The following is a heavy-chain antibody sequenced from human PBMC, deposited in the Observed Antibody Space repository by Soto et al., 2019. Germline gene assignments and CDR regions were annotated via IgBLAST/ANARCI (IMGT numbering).Heavy chain of an antibody. D-gene: IGHD6-6*01. CDR1: GFTFSSYW. Sequence: EVQLVESGGGLVQPGGSLRLSCAASGFTFSSYWMSWVRQAPGKGLEWVANIKQDGGEKYYVDSVKGRFTISRDNAMNSLYLQMNSLRAEDTALYYCAKEETIAAHPFDYWGQGTLVTVSS. CDR2: IKQDGGEK. V-gene: IGHV3-7*05. J-gene: IGHJ4*02. CDR3: AKEETIAAHPFDY.